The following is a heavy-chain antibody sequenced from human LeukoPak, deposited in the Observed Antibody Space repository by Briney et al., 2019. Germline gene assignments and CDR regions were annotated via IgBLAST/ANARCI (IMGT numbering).Heavy chain of an antibody. CDR3: ARATYYYDSSGYSRPDY. V-gene: IGHV1-46*01. D-gene: IGHD3-22*01. CDR1: GYTFTSYY. CDR2: INPSGGST. Sequence: EASVKVSCKASGYTFTSYYMHWVRQAPGQGLEWMGIINPSGGSTSYAQKFQGRVAMTRDTSTSTVYMELSSLRSEDTAVYYCARATYYYDSSGYSRPDYWGRGTLVTVSS. J-gene: IGHJ4*02.